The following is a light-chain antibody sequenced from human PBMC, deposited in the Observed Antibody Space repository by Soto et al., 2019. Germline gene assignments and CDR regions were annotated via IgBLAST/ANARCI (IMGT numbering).Light chain of an antibody. CDR3: LQERVYPRT. V-gene: IGKV1-6*02. CDR2: AAS. Sequence: IQMTQSPSSLSASVGDTVTITCRASQDIRNELGWYQQKPGTAPKFLIYAASSLHSGVPSRFSGSGSGTDFTLTISGLQPEDFATYHRLQERVYPRTFGQRTKVNIK. CDR1: QDIRNE. J-gene: IGKJ1*01.